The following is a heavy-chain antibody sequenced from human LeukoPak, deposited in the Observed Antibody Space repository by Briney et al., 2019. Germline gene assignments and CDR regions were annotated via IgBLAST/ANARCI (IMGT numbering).Heavy chain of an antibody. J-gene: IGHJ4*02. CDR2: ISGSSGST. CDR3: AKKVPSRPLAHYFDY. V-gene: IGHV3-23*01. Sequence: GGSLRLSCAASGFTFSSYAMSWVRQAPGKGLEWVSAISGSSGSTYYADSGKGRFTISRDNSKNTLYLQMNSLRAEDTAVYYCAKKVPSRPLAHYFDYWGQRTLVTVSS. CDR1: GFTFSSYA. D-gene: IGHD2-2*01.